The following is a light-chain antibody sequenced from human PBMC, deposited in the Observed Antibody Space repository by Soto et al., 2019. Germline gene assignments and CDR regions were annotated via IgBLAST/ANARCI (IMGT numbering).Light chain of an antibody. V-gene: IGKV3-11*01. Sequence: IVLTQSPATLSLWPGETAILSCRASQSVSSLLSWYQQKPGQAPRLLIYDASSRAPGVPARFRGSGSGTDFTLTIILLEPEVFALYYCLQRISWITFGQGTRLEIE. CDR1: QSVSSL. CDR2: DAS. J-gene: IGKJ5*01. CDR3: LQRISWIT.